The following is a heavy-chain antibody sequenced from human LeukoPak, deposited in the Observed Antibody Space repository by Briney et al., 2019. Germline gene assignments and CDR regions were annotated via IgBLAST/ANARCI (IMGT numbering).Heavy chain of an antibody. J-gene: IGHJ3*02. CDR2: ISSRSSTI. V-gene: IGHV3-48*01. D-gene: IGHD1-26*01. CDR1: GFTFSSYE. Sequence: GGSLRLSCAASGFTFSSYEMNWVRGAPGKGLEWVSYISSRSSTIYYADSVKGRLTISRDNAKNSLFVQMNSLRAEDTAVYYCARDHSKWELLAAFDIWGQGTMVTVSS. CDR3: ARDHSKWELLAAFDI.